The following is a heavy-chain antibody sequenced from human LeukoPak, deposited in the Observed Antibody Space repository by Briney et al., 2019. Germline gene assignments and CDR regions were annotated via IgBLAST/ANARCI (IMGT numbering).Heavy chain of an antibody. CDR1: GFTSSVHY. CDR3: IKDLSGTWSFDY. V-gene: IGHV3-64D*08. D-gene: IGHD1-26*01. J-gene: IGHJ4*02. CDR2: ISDNGDNT. Sequence: GGSLRLSCSASGFTSSVHYMHWVRQAPGKGLEYVSTISDNGDNTCYADSVKGRFIISRDNSKNTLYLQMNSLRVEDTAVYYCIKDLSGTWSFDYWGQGTLLIVSS.